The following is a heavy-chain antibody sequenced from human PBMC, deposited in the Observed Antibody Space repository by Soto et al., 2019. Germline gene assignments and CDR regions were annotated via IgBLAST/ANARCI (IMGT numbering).Heavy chain of an antibody. CDR2: IKEDGSEK. V-gene: IGHV3-7*03. Sequence: EVPLVESGGGLVQPGGSLRLSCAASGFTLSNFWMSWVRQAPGKGLEWVASIKEDGSEKTYVDSVKGRFTISRDNAQNSLYLQMNRLRVDDAAVYYCASYRTVGCWGQGTPVIVSS. CDR3: ASYRTVGC. CDR1: GFTLSNFW. D-gene: IGHD4-17*01. J-gene: IGHJ4*02.